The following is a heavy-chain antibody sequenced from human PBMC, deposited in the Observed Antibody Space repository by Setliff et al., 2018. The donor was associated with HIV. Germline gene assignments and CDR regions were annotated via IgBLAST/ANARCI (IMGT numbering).Heavy chain of an antibody. J-gene: IGHJ4*02. CDR2: IHYSGNS. D-gene: IGHD6-13*01. Sequence: SETLSLTCTVSGDSIRDYYWSWIRQPPGKKLEYIGYIHYSGNSNYKPSPKSRVTMSVDTSKNQFSLRLSSVTAADTAVYYCARFGQYSGSWHLDYWGLGTLVTVSS. CDR3: ARFGQYSGSWHLDY. V-gene: IGHV4-59*01. CDR1: GDSIRDYY.